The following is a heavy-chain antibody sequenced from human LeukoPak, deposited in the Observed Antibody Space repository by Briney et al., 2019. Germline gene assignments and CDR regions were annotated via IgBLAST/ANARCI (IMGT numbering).Heavy chain of an antibody. J-gene: IGHJ6*03. D-gene: IGHD1-26*01. CDR1: GGSISSGGYY. CDR3: AREGVSRDTFGVGATTTYYYYYMDV. V-gene: IGHV4-30-2*01. Sequence: SQTLSLTRTVSGGSISSGGYYWSWIRQPPGKGLEWIGYIYHSGSTYYNPSLKSRVTISVDTSKNQFSLKLSSVMAADTAVYYCAREGVSRDTFGVGATTTYYYYYMDVWGKGTTVTVSS. CDR2: IYHSGST.